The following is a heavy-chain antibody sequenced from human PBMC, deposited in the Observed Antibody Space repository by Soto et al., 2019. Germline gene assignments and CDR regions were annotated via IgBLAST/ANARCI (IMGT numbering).Heavy chain of an antibody. J-gene: IGHJ4*02. CDR3: AKDPTGTTRNFSY. CDR1: GFTFSSYA. V-gene: IGHV3-23*01. CDR2: ISGSGGNT. Sequence: EVQLLESGGDLVQPGGSLRLSCAASGFTFSSYAMSWVRQAPGKGLEWVSAISGSGGNTYYADSVKGRFTISRDNSKNPLYLQMNRLRAEDTALYYCAKDPTGTTRNFSYWGQGTLVTGSS. D-gene: IGHD1-7*01.